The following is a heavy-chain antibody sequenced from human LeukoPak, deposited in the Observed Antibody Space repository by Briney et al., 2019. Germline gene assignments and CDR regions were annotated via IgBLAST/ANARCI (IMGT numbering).Heavy chain of an antibody. CDR2: INTNTGNP. Sequence: ASVKVSCKASGYTFTNYAMNWVRQAPGQGLEWMGWINTNTGNPTYAQGFTGRFVFSLDTSVSTAYLQISSLKAEDTAVYYCARARALLWFGELLGYGAFDIWGQGTMVTVSS. CDR1: GYTFTNYA. V-gene: IGHV7-4-1*02. D-gene: IGHD3-10*01. CDR3: ARARALLWFGELLGYGAFDI. J-gene: IGHJ3*02.